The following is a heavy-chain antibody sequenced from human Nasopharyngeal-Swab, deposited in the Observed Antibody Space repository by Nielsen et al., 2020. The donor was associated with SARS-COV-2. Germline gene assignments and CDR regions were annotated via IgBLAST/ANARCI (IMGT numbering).Heavy chain of an antibody. CDR1: GGSISSNHYS. V-gene: IGHV4-39*02. CDR3: ARLQIGVAEAARLRYWFDP. D-gene: IGHD2-15*01. Sequence: SETLSLTCTVSGGSISSNHYSWGWIRQPPGKGLEWMGSVYYSAHTFYNPYLKSRVTISVDTSKNHFSLKLSSVTAADTAVYYCARLQIGVAEAARLRYWFDPWGQGTLVTVSS. J-gene: IGHJ5*02. CDR2: VYYSAHT.